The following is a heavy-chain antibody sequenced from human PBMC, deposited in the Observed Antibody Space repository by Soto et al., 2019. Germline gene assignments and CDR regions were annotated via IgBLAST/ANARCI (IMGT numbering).Heavy chain of an antibody. CDR1: GFSFSVFA. Sequence: EVDLLESGGGLAQHGGSRRLSCAASGFSFSVFAMSWVRQAPGKGLEWVSRISGSGGSTYYADSVKGRFTISRDNSKNMLYLQMNSLRGEDTAVYYCAKDWSGGAFDVWGQGTMVIVSS. J-gene: IGHJ3*01. V-gene: IGHV3-23*01. CDR3: AKDWSGGAFDV. D-gene: IGHD3-16*01. CDR2: ISGSGGST.